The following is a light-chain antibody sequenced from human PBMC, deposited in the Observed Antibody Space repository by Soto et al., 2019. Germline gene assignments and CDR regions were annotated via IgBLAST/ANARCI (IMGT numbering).Light chain of an antibody. Sequence: EIVLTQSPATLSLSPGERATLSCRASQSVSSYLAWYQQKPGQSPRLLIYDASNRATGIPARFSGSGSGTDFTLTISSLXPEDFAVYYCQQRSNWRWLTFGGGTKVDIK. CDR3: QQRSNWRWLT. CDR2: DAS. V-gene: IGKV3-11*01. CDR1: QSVSSY. J-gene: IGKJ4*01.